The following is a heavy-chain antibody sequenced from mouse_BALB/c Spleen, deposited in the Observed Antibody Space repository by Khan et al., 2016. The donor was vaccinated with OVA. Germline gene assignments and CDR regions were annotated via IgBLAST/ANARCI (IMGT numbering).Heavy chain of an antibody. CDR2: INPTSGYT. Sequence: QVQLQQSGTELAKPGASVKMSCTASGYTFTTYWMHWVKQRPGQGLEWIGYINPTSGYTDYNEKFKDKATSSVDKSYSTADMQLSSLTSEDSAVYYCARDRIDYWGQGTTLTVSA. V-gene: IGHV1-7*01. CDR1: GYTFTTYW. J-gene: IGHJ2*01. CDR3: ARDRIDY.